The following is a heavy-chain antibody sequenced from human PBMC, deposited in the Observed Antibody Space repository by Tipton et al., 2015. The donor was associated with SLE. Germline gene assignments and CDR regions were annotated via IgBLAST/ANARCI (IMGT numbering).Heavy chain of an antibody. V-gene: IGHV4-59*11. CDR1: GVSISDHY. Sequence: TLSLTCTVSGVSISDHYWTWIRQSPGKGLEWLAYVFYSGSSNFNRAHYNPSLTSRVTISVDTSKNQFSLKLSSVTAADTAVYYCAGVPRDAFDIWGQGTMVTVSS. J-gene: IGHJ3*02. CDR2: VFYSGSS. D-gene: IGHD2-8*01. CDR3: AGVPRDAFDI.